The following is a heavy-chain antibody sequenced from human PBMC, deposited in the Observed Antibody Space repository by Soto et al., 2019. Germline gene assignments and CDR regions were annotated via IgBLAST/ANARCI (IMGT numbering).Heavy chain of an antibody. CDR3: ARRTGTYFYDSGGYFFFDF. D-gene: IGHD3-22*01. V-gene: IGHV5-51*01. CDR2: IYPGDSTT. Sequence: GESLKISCQGSEYSFPNYWIGWVRQMPGRGLEWMGIIYPGDSTTRYSPSFQGQVTISVDKSINTAYLQWPSLKASDTAIYYCARRTGTYFYDSGGYFFFDFWGQGTPVTVSS. J-gene: IGHJ4*02. CDR1: EYSFPNYW.